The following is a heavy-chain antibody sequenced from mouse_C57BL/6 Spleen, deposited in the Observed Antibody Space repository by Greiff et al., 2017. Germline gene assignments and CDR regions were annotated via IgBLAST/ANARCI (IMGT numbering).Heavy chain of an antibody. V-gene: IGHV5-4*01. J-gene: IGHJ2*01. CDR1: GFTFSSYA. Sequence: EVQLVESGGGLVKPGGSLKLSCAASGFTFSSYAMSWVRQTPEKRLEWVATISDGGSYTYYPDNVKGRFTISRDNAKNNLYLQMSHLKSEDTARYYCARDGANWDYWGQGTTLTVAS. CDR3: ARDGANWDY. CDR2: ISDGGSYT. D-gene: IGHD4-1*01.